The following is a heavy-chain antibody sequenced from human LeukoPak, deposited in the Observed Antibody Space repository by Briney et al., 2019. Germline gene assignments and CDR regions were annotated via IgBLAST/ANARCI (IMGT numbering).Heavy chain of an antibody. D-gene: IGHD3-22*01. CDR1: GYTFTSYG. J-gene: IGHJ4*02. Sequence: ASVKVSCKASGYTFTSYGISWVRQAPGQGLEWMGGIIPIFGTANYAQKFQGRVTITADESTSTAYMELSSLRSEDTAVYYCARVHSSGSYFDYWGQGTLVTVSS. V-gene: IGHV1-69*13. CDR3: ARVHSSGSYFDY. CDR2: IIPIFGTA.